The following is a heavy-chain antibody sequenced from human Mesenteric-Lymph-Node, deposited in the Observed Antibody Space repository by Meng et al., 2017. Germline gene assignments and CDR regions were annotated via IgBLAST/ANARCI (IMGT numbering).Heavy chain of an antibody. CDR2: ISSSGSTI. V-gene: IGHV3-48*03. D-gene: IGHD2-21*02. CDR3: ARESVHCGGDCYLGRKPYYYGMDV. CDR1: GFTFSSYE. J-gene: IGHJ6*02. Sequence: GESLKISCAASGFTFSSYEMNWVRQAPGKGLEWVSYISSSGSTIYYADSVKGRFTISRDNAKNSLYLQMNSLRAEDTAVYYCARESVHCGGDCYLGRKPYYYGMDVWGQGTTVTVSS.